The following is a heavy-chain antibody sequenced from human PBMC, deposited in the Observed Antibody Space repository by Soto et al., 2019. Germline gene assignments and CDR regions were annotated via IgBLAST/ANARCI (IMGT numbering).Heavy chain of an antibody. CDR1: GGTFSSYA. Sequence: SVKVSCKASGGTFSSYAISWVRQAPGQGLEWMGGIIPIFGTANYAQRFQGRVTMTRDTSISTAYMELSRLTSDDTALYYCARQLAYCGGDCYTEPIDYWGQGTLVTVSS. J-gene: IGHJ4*02. V-gene: IGHV1-69*05. CDR2: IIPIFGTA. CDR3: ARQLAYCGGDCYTEPIDY. D-gene: IGHD2-21*02.